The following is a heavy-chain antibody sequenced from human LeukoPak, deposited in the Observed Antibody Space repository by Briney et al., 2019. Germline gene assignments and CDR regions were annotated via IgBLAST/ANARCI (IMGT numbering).Heavy chain of an antibody. Sequence: SETLSLTCVVSGYPMSSDYYWGWIRQPPGKGPEWIVSDSHGGRTYYNPSFKSRVTTSVDTSKNEVSLRLRSVTAADTAVYYCAGIVGNIEVFDYWGRGTLVTVSS. CDR2: DSHGGRT. CDR1: GYPMSSDYY. V-gene: IGHV4-38-2*01. J-gene: IGHJ4*02. D-gene: IGHD1-26*01. CDR3: AGIVGNIEVFDY.